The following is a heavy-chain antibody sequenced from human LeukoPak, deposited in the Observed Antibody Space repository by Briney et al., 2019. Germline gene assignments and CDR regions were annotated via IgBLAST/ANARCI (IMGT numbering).Heavy chain of an antibody. CDR3: ARERDFWSGYYTNWFGP. CDR1: GGSISGYY. V-gene: IGHV4-4*07. J-gene: IGHJ5*02. Sequence: SETLSLTCTVSGGSISGYYWSWIRQPAGKGLECIGRIYSSGTANYNPSLKSRVTMSVDTSKNQVSLKLSSVTAADTAVYYCARERDFWSGYYTNWFGPWGQGTLVTVSS. CDR2: IYSSGTA. D-gene: IGHD3-3*01.